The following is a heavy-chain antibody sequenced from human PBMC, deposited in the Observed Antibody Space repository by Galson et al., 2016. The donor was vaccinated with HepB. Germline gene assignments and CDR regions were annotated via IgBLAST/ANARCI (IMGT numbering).Heavy chain of an antibody. Sequence: SLRLSCAASGFSFSLYAMHWVRQAPGKGLEWVAVISYDGSNKYYADSVKGRFTIPRDNSKNTLYLQMNSLRAEDTALYYCAKDHGYFGSGSHHYWGQGTLVTVSS. CDR1: GFSFSLYA. J-gene: IGHJ4*02. D-gene: IGHD3-10*01. CDR3: AKDHGYFGSGSHHY. CDR2: ISYDGSNK. V-gene: IGHV3-30*04.